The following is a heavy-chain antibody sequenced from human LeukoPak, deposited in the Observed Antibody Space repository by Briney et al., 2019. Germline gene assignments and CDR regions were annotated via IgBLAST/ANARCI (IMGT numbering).Heavy chain of an antibody. CDR2: IYSSGYS. Sequence: SETLSLTCTVPGGAIRSHYWNWIRQPAGKGPEWIGRIYSSGYSNDNPFLKSRITMSVDMSKNQFSLRLNSVTAADTAVYYCASGEHSVDSRGQGMLVTVSS. CDR3: ASGEHSVDS. CDR1: GGAIRSHY. V-gene: IGHV4-4*07. J-gene: IGHJ4*02. D-gene: IGHD1/OR15-1a*01.